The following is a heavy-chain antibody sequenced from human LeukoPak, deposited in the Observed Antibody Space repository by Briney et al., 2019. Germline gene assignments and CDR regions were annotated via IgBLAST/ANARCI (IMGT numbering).Heavy chain of an antibody. V-gene: IGHV1-46*01. CDR1: GYTFTSYY. CDR3: ARDRKLWFGELLSQHAFDI. D-gene: IGHD3-10*01. J-gene: IGHJ3*02. Sequence: ASEKVSCKASGYTFTSYYMHWGRQAPGQGLEWMGIINPWGGSTSYAQKFQGRVTMTRDTSTSTVYMELSSLRSEDTAVYYCARDRKLWFGELLSQHAFDIWGQGTMVTVSS. CDR2: INPWGGST.